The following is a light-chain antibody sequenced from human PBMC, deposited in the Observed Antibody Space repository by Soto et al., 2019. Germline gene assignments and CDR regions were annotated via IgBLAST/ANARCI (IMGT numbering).Light chain of an antibody. Sequence: EIVLTQPPGTLSLSPGERATLSCRASQSVRSSYLAWYQQKPGQAPRLLIYDASSRATGIPDRFSGSGSGTDFTLTISRLEPEDFAVYSCHQYDSSPYTFGQGTKLEIK. CDR2: DAS. CDR3: HQYDSSPYT. V-gene: IGKV3-20*01. J-gene: IGKJ2*01. CDR1: QSVRSSY.